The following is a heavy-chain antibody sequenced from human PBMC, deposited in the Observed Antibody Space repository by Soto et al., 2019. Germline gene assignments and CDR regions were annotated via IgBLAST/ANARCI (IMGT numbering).Heavy chain of an antibody. D-gene: IGHD6-19*01. Sequence: QVQLQESGPGLLKPSGTLSLTCSVSGVSISSSNWWSWFRQPPREGLEWIGEIYYSGSTNYNPPLKSRITISVDKSRNQFSLKLTSVTAADTAVYYCARSAMGGSSGPFDYGVTGTLVTVSS. CDR3: ARSAMGGSSGPFDY. CDR1: GVSISSSNW. CDR2: IYYSGST. J-gene: IGHJ4*02. V-gene: IGHV4-4*02.